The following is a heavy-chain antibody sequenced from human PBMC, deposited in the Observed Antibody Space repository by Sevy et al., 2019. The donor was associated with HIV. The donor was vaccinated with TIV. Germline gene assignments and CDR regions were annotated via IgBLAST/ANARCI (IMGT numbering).Heavy chain of an antibody. CDR3: ARRDLRSGSPNAFDI. Sequence: ASVKVSCKASGYTFTSYGISWVRQAPGQGLEWMGWISAYNGNTNYAQKLQGRVTMTTDTSTSTAYMELRSLRSDDTAVYYCARRDLRSGSPNAFDIWGQGTMVTVSS. V-gene: IGHV1-18*04. J-gene: IGHJ3*02. CDR2: ISAYNGNT. CDR1: GYTFTSYG. D-gene: IGHD1-26*01.